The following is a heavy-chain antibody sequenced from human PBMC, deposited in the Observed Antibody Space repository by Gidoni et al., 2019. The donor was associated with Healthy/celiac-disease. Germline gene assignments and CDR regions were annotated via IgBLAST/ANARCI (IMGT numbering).Heavy chain of an antibody. D-gene: IGHD2-2*01. CDR2: ISSSSSYI. CDR1: GFTFSSYS. Sequence: EVQLVESGGGLVKPGGSLRLSCAASGFTFSSYSMNWVRQAPGKGLEWVSSISSSSSYIYYADSVKGRFTISRDNAKNSLYLQMNSLRAEDTAVYYCARGAHMLWPRDAFDIWGQGTMVTVSS. CDR3: ARGAHMLWPRDAFDI. J-gene: IGHJ3*02. V-gene: IGHV3-21*01.